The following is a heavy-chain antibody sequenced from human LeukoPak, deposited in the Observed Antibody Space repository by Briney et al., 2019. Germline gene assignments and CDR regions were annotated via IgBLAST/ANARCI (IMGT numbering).Heavy chain of an antibody. J-gene: IGHJ3*02. CDR3: AREDMVNDAFDI. Sequence: ASVKVSCKASGYTFTSYGISWVRQAPGQGLEWMGWISAYNGNTNYAQKLQGRVTMTTDTSTSTAYMELRSLRAEDTAVYYCAREDMVNDAFDIWGQGTMVTVSS. D-gene: IGHD5-18*01. CDR1: GYTFTSYG. CDR2: ISAYNGNT. V-gene: IGHV1-18*04.